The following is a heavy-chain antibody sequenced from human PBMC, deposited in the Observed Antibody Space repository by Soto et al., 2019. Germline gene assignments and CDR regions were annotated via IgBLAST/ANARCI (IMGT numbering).Heavy chain of an antibody. CDR3: AGDPYYYGSAF. CDR1: GFRFSDHY. V-gene: IGHV3-11*01. CDR2: ISSSGTTM. D-gene: IGHD3-10*01. Sequence: QVQLVESGGGLVEPGGSLRLSCTASGFRFSDHYMTWIRQAPGKGLEWVSKISSSGTTMYYADSVEGRFTVSRDNAKNSLYLEMNSLRAEDTAVYYCAGDPYYYGSAFWGQGTLVTVSS. J-gene: IGHJ4*02.